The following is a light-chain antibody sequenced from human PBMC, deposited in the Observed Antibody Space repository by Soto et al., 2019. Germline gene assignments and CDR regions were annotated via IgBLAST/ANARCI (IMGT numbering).Light chain of an antibody. J-gene: IGKJ5*01. Sequence: IQMTQSPSSLSASVGDRVTITCRASQDIRNDLGWYQQKSGKAPKRLIYAASSLQGGVPSRFSGSGSGADFTLTISSLQPEDFATYYCLQHNSYPFTFDQGTRLEIK. CDR2: AAS. V-gene: IGKV1-17*01. CDR1: QDIRND. CDR3: LQHNSYPFT.